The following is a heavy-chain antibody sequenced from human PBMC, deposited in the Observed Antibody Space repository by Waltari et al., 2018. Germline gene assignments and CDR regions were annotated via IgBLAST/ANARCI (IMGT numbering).Heavy chain of an antibody. J-gene: IGHJ5*02. V-gene: IGHV4-4*09. D-gene: IGHD3-16*01. Sequence: QVPLHESGPGLVQPSESLYLTCDVSGQSVRSENWSWLLQTPAKGLEWIGYIYQGGRTNYNPSLKSRVTIPKDLDKNQVYLKLTSVTGADTAIYYCARRYGYDDVDPWGQGTLVTVSS. CDR1: GQSVRSEN. CDR2: IYQGGRT. CDR3: ARRYGYDDVDP.